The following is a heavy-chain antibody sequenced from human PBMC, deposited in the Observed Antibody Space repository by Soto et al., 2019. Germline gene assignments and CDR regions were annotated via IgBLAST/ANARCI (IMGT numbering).Heavy chain of an antibody. V-gene: IGHV4-39*01. Sequence: QLQLQESGTGLVKPSETLSLTCTVSGGSIRSSSYYWAWIRHPPGKGLEWIGSIYYIGCTYYNPSSKSRLTICLDTSENLFFLKLSSVTARETAVYSCARSMTTVVTLDYWGQGT. CDR1: GGSIRSSSYY. J-gene: IGHJ4*02. D-gene: IGHD4-17*01. CDR2: IYYIGCT. CDR3: ARSMTTVVTLDY.